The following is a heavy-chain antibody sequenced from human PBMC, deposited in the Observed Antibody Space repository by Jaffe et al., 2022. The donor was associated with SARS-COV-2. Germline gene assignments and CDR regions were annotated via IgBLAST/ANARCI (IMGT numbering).Heavy chain of an antibody. Sequence: QLQLQEPGPGLVKPSETLSLTCTVSGDSVRSSYYYWGWIRQPPGKGLEWIGTIFYSGSTYYNPSLESRVIISVESSKNQFSLKLTSVTAADSAVYYCARLMYTKDDAFDIWGQGTMVTVSS. CDR3: ARLMYTKDDAFDI. CDR1: GDSVRSSYYY. J-gene: IGHJ3*02. CDR2: IFYSGST. D-gene: IGHD2-2*02. V-gene: IGHV4-39*01.